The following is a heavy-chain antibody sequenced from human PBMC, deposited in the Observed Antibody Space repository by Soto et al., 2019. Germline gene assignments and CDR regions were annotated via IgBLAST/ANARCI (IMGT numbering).Heavy chain of an antibody. Sequence: PSETLSLTCAVSGGSISSGGYSWSWIRQPPGKCLEWIGYIYHSGTTYYNPSLKSRVTTSVDRSKNQFSLKLSSVTAADTAVYYCARVNYDSSGYYNYFDYWGQGTLVTVSS. D-gene: IGHD3-22*01. CDR2: IYHSGTT. J-gene: IGHJ4*02. CDR3: ARVNYDSSGYYNYFDY. V-gene: IGHV4-30-2*01. CDR1: GGSISSGGYS.